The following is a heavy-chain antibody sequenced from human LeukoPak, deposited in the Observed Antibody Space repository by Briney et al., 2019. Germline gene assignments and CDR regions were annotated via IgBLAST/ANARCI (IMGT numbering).Heavy chain of an antibody. CDR2: IYYSGST. D-gene: IGHD5-18*01. CDR3: ARHLDSYGYNVGDY. V-gene: IGHV4-59*08. J-gene: IGHJ4*02. Sequence: SETLSLTCTVAGGSMISYYWSWIRQPPGKGLEWIGYIYYSGSTNCNPSLKSRVTISVDTSKNQFSLKLTSMTAADTAVYDCARHLDSYGYNVGDYWGQGTLVTVSS. CDR1: GGSMISYY.